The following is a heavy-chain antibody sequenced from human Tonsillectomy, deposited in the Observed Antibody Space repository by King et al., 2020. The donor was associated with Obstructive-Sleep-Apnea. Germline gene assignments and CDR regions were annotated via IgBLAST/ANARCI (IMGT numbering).Heavy chain of an antibody. D-gene: IGHD2-2*01. J-gene: IGHJ5*02. CDR1: GGSFSGYY. V-gene: IGHV4-34*01. Sequence: VQLQQWGAGLLKPSETLSLTCAVYGGSFSGYYWSWIRQPPGKGLEWIGEINHSGSTNYNPSLKSRVTISVDTSKNQFSLKLSSVTAADTAVYYCAAGREIVVVPAAIPPGGGWFDPWGQGTLVTVSS. CDR3: AAGREIVVVPAAIPPGGGWFDP. CDR2: INHSGST.